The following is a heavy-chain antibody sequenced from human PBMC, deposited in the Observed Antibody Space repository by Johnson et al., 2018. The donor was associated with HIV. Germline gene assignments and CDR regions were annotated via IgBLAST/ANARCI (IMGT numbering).Heavy chain of an antibody. CDR2: ISSDGSST. CDR3: ARSGPNWAFDF. CDR1: GFTLSSYW. D-gene: IGHD1-1*01. J-gene: IGHJ3*01. V-gene: IGHV3-74*01. Sequence: VQLVESGGGLVQPGGSLILSCAASGFTLSSYWMHWVRQAPGKGLVWVSRISSDGSSTYYADSVKGRFTISRDNAKNTMFVQMNSLRAEDMAVYYCARSGPNWAFDFWGQGTMVTVSS.